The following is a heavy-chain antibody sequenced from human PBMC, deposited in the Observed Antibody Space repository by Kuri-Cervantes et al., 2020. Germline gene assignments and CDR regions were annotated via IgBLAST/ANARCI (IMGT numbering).Heavy chain of an antibody. J-gene: IGHJ4*02. V-gene: IGHV3-30*07. CDR2: ISYDGSNK. Sequence: GESLKISCAASGFTFSSYAMHWVRQAPGKGLEWVAVISYDGSNKYYADSVKGRFTISRDNSKNTLYLQMNSLRAEDTAVYYCARGHSSAWDYWGQGTLVTVSS. D-gene: IGHD6-19*01. CDR1: GFTFSSYA. CDR3: ARGHSSAWDY.